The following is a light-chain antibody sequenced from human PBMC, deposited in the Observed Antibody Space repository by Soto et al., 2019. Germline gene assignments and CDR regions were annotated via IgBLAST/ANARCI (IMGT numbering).Light chain of an antibody. CDR1: QSLLHSNGYNY. CDR2: LGS. V-gene: IGKV2-28*01. J-gene: IGKJ2*01. Sequence: DIVMTQSPLSLPVTPGEPASISCRSSQSLLHSNGYNYLDWYLQKPGQSPQLLIYLGSNWASGVPDRWSGNRYATAYTLKTSRVEAADVGVYYGMQDFQTSTFGQGTKLEIK. CDR3: MQDFQTST.